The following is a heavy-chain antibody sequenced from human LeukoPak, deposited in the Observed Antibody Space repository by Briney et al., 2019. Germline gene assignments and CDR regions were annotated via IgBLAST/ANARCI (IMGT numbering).Heavy chain of an antibody. J-gene: IGHJ4*02. CDR3: ARYDSRGSASTKFDY. Sequence: SSETLSLTCAVYGGSFSGYYWGWIRQSPGKGLEWIGRIYGRASTSYNPSLMNRVTMSVDTSKNHFSLQLTSVTAADTAVYYCARYDSRGSASTKFDYWGPGIQVTVSS. CDR2: IYGRAST. CDR1: GGSFSGYY. V-gene: IGHV4-59*10. D-gene: IGHD6-19*01.